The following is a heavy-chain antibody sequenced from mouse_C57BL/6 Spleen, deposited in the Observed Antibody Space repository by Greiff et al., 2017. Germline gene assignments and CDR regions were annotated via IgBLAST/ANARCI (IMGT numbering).Heavy chain of an antibody. Sequence: VQLQQSGPELVKPGASVKIPCKASGYTFTDYNMDWVKQSHGKSLEWIGDINPNNGGTIYNQKFKGKATLTVDKSSSTAYMERRSLTSEDTAVYYCARVLYYDYSSGAMDYWGQGTSVTVSS. V-gene: IGHV1-18*01. CDR1: GYTFTDYN. J-gene: IGHJ4*01. CDR3: ARVLYYDYSSGAMDY. D-gene: IGHD2-4*01. CDR2: INPNNGGT.